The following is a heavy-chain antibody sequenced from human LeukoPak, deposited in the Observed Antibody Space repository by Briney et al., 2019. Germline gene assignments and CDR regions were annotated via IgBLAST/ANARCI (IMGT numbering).Heavy chain of an antibody. J-gene: IGHJ4*02. V-gene: IGHV1-18*01. CDR2: ISASNGNT. CDR3: PRSGYRFGYHYCVL. CDR1: GYTFINYC. D-gene: IGHD5-18*01. Sequence: VKVSCKASGYTFINYCFSWVRQAPGQGPEGMGWISASNGNTNNAQKFQGGVTLTRDTSASTADMDLRSLRADYTPVYFCPRSGYRFGYHYCVLWGRGT.